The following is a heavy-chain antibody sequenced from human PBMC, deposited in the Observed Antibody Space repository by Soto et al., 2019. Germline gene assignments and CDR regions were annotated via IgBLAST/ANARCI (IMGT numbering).Heavy chain of an antibody. CDR3: ATDRDTYGEYGMDV. CDR2: IWNDGSNK. CDR1: GFTFNKYA. D-gene: IGHD5-18*01. V-gene: IGHV3-33*01. J-gene: IGHJ6*02. Sequence: QVQLVESGGGVVQPGRSLRLSCEASGFTFNKYAMHWVRQAPGKGLEWVALIWNDGSNKYYADSAKGRFTISRDSSKNTLHPQMNSLRAEDAAVYYCATDRDTYGEYGMDVWGQGTTVTVSS.